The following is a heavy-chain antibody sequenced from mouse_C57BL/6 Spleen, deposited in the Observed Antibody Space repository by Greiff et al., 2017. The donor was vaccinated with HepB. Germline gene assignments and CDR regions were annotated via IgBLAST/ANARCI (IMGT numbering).Heavy chain of an antibody. CDR3: ARRYYYGSSYAMDY. J-gene: IGHJ4*01. CDR1: GYTFTSYW. V-gene: IGHV1-61*01. Sequence: QVQLQQPGAELVRPGSSVKLSCKASGYTFTSYWMDWVKQRPGQGLEWIGNIYPSDSETHYNQKFKDKATLTVDKSSSTAYMQLSSLTSEDSAVYYWARRYYYGSSYAMDYWGQGTSVTVSS. D-gene: IGHD1-1*01. CDR2: IYPSDSET.